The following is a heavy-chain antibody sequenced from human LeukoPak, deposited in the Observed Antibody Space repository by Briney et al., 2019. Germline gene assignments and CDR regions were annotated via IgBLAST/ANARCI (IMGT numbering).Heavy chain of an antibody. J-gene: IGHJ4*02. CDR3: ASIADYGDYVGY. Sequence: SGGSLRLSCAASGFTLSTFWMTWVRQAPGKGLEWVSAISGSGGSTYYADSVKGRFTISRDNSKNTLYLQMNSLRAEDTAVYYCASIADYGDYVGYWGQGTLVTVSS. D-gene: IGHD4-17*01. CDR2: ISGSGGST. V-gene: IGHV3-23*01. CDR1: GFTLSTFW.